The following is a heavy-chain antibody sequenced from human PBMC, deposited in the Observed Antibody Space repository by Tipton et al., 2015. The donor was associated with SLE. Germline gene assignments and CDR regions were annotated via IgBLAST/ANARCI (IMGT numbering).Heavy chain of an antibody. CDR1: GGSVSSSSYY. CDR2: IDYSGST. Sequence: TLSLTCTVSGGSVSSSSYYWGWIRQPPGKGLEWIGSIDYSGSTNYNPSLKSRVTISVDTSKNQFSLKLRSVTAADTAVYYCARRGYKSWYFDLWGRGALVTVSS. J-gene: IGHJ2*01. V-gene: IGHV4-39*07. CDR3: ARRGYKSWYFDL. D-gene: IGHD5-24*01.